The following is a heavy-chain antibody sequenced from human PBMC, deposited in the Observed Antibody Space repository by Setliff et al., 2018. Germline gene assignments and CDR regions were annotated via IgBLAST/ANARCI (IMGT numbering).Heavy chain of an antibody. CDR1: DGSISTYY. CDR2: IYTSGII. Sequence: SETLSLTCTVSDGSISTYYWSWIRQPPGRGLEYIGYIYTSGIINYNPSLKSRVTLSVDTSKNQFSLKVNSVTAADTAVYFCARVLVLGYNWFDPWGQGTLVTVSS. V-gene: IGHV4-4*08. J-gene: IGHJ5*02. D-gene: IGHD3-10*01. CDR3: ARVLVLGYNWFDP.